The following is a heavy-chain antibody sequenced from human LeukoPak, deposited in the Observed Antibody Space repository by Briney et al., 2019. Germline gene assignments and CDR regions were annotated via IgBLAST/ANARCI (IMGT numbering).Heavy chain of an antibody. V-gene: IGHV4-39*07. D-gene: IGHD5-12*01. CDR1: GGSISSSSYY. Sequence: SETLSLTCTVSGGSISSSSYYWGWIRQPPGKGLEWIGSIYHSGSTYYNPSLKSRVTISVDTSKNQFSLKLSSVTAADTAVYYCARMGGHLWLASDYWGQGTLVTVSS. CDR2: IYHSGST. J-gene: IGHJ4*02. CDR3: ARMGGHLWLASDY.